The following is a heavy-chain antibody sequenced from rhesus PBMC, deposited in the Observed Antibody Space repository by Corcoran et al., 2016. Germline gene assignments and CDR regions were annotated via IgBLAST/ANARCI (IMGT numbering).Heavy chain of an antibody. Sequence: QVQLQESGPGLVKPSETLSLTCAVSGGSFSRYWWSWIRQPPGKGLEGIGEINGNSGSTHSHPSLQRRVTISDDAAKTQFSLKLGSVTAADTAVYYCAITRNYWGQGVLVTVSS. CDR1: GGSFSRYW. J-gene: IGHJ4*01. D-gene: IGHD3-16*01. CDR2: INGNSGST. V-gene: IGHV4-80*01. CDR3: AITRNY.